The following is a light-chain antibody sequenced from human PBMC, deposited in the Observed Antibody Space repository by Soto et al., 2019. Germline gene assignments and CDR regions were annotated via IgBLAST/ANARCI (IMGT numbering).Light chain of an antibody. CDR1: QSVSSK. CDR3: QQYNNWPPLFT. Sequence: EMVMTQSPATLSVSPGERATLSCRASQSVSSKLAWFQLKDGQVPRLVIYGASTRATDIPARFSGSGSGTYFTLTISSLQSEDFAVYYCQQYNNWPPLFTFGPGTKVDN. V-gene: IGKV3-15*01. J-gene: IGKJ3*01. CDR2: GAS.